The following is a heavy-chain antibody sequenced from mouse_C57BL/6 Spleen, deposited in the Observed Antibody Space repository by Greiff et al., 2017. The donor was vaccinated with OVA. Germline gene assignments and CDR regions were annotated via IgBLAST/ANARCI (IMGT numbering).Heavy chain of an antibody. V-gene: IGHV5-17*01. J-gene: IGHJ2*01. D-gene: IGHD3-2*01. CDR1: GFTFSDYG. Sequence: EVKLVESGGGLVKPGGSLKLSCAASGFTFSDYGMHWVRQAPEKGLEWVAYISSGSSTIYYADTVKGRFTISRDNAKKTLFLQMTSLGSEDTAMYYSAKTVVDYFDYWGQGTTLTVSS. CDR3: AKTVVDYFDY. CDR2: ISSGSSTI.